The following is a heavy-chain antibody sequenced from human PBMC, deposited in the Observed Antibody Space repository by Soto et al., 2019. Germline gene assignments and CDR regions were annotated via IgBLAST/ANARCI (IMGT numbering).Heavy chain of an antibody. CDR2: IRGETNGGTA. V-gene: IGHV3-49*04. CDR3: TRYYYESSGYYVY. Sequence: PGGSLRLSCTGSGFTFANYALTWVRQAPGKGLEWVGFIRGETNGGTADYAASLKGRITISRDDSKSIAYLEINSLQTEDPAVYYCTRYYYESSGYYVYWGQGTLVTVSS. CDR1: GFTFANYA. D-gene: IGHD3-22*01. J-gene: IGHJ4*02.